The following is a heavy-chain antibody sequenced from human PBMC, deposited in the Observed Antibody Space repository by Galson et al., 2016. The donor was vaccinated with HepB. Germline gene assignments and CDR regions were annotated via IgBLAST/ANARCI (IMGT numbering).Heavy chain of an antibody. D-gene: IGHD2-15*01. CDR1: DDSISSGSSY. CDR2: IYYSGST. V-gene: IGHV4-39*01. J-gene: IGHJ5*01. Sequence: ETLSLTCTVSDDSISSGSSYGGWIRQPPGKGLEWIGTIYYSGSTYYNPSLKSRVTVSVDTSKNQFSLNLSSLTASDTAVYYCVRLGGGTCCHVDSWGQGTLVTVSS. CDR3: VRLGGGTCCHVDS.